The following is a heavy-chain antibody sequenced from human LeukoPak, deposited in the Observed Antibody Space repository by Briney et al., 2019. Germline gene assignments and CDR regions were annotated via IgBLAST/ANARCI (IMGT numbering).Heavy chain of an antibody. Sequence: GGSLRLSCIVSGIPLSDAWMSWVRQAPGQGLEWVGRMRSKRGGGTTDYAAPVKGRFTISRDDSRNTLYLQMDSLQIEDTAVYYCTWMTTFFTVDFWGQGTRVTVSS. CDR1: GIPLSDAW. V-gene: IGHV3-15*01. D-gene: IGHD3-16*01. CDR2: MRSKRGGGTT. J-gene: IGHJ4*02. CDR3: TWMTTFFTVDF.